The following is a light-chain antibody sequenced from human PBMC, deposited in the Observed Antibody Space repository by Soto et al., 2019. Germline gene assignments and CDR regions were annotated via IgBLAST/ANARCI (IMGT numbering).Light chain of an antibody. CDR1: QSIANY. V-gene: IGKV1-39*01. Sequence: DIQMTQSPYSLSASVGDRVTITCRASQSIANYLNWYQKKPGNAPKLLIFAASSLQSGVPSRFSGRGSGADFTLTISSLQTEDFATYYCQQANSFTITFGQGTRLEIK. J-gene: IGKJ5*01. CDR2: AAS. CDR3: QQANSFTIT.